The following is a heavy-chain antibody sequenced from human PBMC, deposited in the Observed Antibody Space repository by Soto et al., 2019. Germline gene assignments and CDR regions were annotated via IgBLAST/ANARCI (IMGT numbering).Heavy chain of an antibody. CDR2: INPNSGGT. CDR3: ARAPKIIAVADSDYDAFDI. D-gene: IGHD6-19*01. Sequence: ASVKVSCKAAGYTFTGYYMHWVRQAPGQGLEWMGWINPNSGGTNYAQKFQGWVTMTRDTSISTAYMELSRLRSDDTAVYYCARAPKIIAVADSDYDAFDIWGQGTMVTVSS. V-gene: IGHV1-2*04. J-gene: IGHJ3*02. CDR1: GYTFTGYY.